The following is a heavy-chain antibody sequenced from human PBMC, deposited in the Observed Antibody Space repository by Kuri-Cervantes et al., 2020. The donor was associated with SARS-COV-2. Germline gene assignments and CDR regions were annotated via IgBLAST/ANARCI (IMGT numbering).Heavy chain of an antibody. V-gene: IGHV3-30*18. CDR3: AKEADYYDSGGDGMDV. D-gene: IGHD3-22*01. CDR1: GVTLSTFG. J-gene: IGHJ6*02. Sequence: GGSLRLSCTASGVTLSTFGMHWVRQATGKGLEWVAVISYDGSNKYYADSVKGRFTISRDNSKNTLYLQMNSLRAEDTAVYYCAKEADYYDSGGDGMDVWGQGTTVTVSS. CDR2: ISYDGSNK.